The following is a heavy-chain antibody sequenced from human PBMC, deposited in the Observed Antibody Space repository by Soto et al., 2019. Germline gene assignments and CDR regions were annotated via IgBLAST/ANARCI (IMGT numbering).Heavy chain of an antibody. CDR3: ATMNTGSTGSHWHAFDI. D-gene: IGHD2-8*02. J-gene: IGHJ3*02. CDR1: GYSFTSYW. V-gene: IGHV5-51*01. CDR2: IYSGDSDT. Sequence: GESLKISCKGSGYSFTSYWIGWVRQMPGKGLEWMGIIYSGDSDTRYSPSFQGQVTISADKSISTAYLQWSSLKASDTAMYYCATMNTGSTGSHWHAFDIWGQGTMVPVSS.